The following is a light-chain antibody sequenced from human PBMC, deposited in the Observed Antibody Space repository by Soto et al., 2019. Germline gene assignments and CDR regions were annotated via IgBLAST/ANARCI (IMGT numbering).Light chain of an antibody. Sequence: ETVLTQSPGTLSLSPGEKATLSCRASQSVSSSYLAWYQQKPGQAPRLLIYGASSRATGIPDRFSGSESGTDFTLTISRLEPEDFAVYYCLQYGSSPRTFGQGTKVEIK. J-gene: IGKJ1*01. V-gene: IGKV3-20*01. CDR3: LQYGSSPRT. CDR1: QSVSSSY. CDR2: GAS.